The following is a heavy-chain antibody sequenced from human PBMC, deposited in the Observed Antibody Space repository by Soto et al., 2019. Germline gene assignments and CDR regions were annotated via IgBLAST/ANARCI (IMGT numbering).Heavy chain of an antibody. J-gene: IGHJ4*02. Sequence: EEQLLESGGGLVQPGGSLRLCCAASGFTFSSSAMSWVRQAPGKGLEWVSAISASGATTYYADSVKGRFTISRDNSKNTMYLQMNSLRAEDTAVFYCATWGAYSFIRGYFDYWGQGTLVTVSS. CDR1: GFTFSSSA. V-gene: IGHV3-23*01. D-gene: IGHD3-3*01. CDR3: ATWGAYSFIRGYFDY. CDR2: ISASGATT.